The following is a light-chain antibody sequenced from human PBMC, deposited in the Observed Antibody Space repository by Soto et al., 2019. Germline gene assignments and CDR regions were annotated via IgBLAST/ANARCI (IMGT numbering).Light chain of an antibody. CDR3: QQRSNWLT. J-gene: IGKJ3*01. V-gene: IGKV3-11*01. CDR1: QSVSSY. Sequence: EIVLTQSPAILSLSPGERATLSCRASQSVSSYLAWYQQKPGQAPRLLIYDASNRATGIPARFSGSGSGTDFTLTISSREPEDFAVYYCQQRSNWLTCGPGTKVDI. CDR2: DAS.